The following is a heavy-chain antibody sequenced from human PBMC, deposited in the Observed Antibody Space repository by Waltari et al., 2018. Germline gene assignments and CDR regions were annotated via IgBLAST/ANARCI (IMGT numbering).Heavy chain of an antibody. CDR3: ARDPLNDYGGWDDY. Sequence: EVQLLESGGTLVHPGGSLRVSCAASGAILTSNAFSWVGQAPGKGLEWVSSISGSGGNTYYAESVRGRFTISRDNSKNTVFLQMNSLRVDDTAVYYCARDPLNDYGGWDDYWGQGTLVTVSS. CDR2: ISGSGGNT. CDR1: GAILTSNA. V-gene: IGHV3-23*01. D-gene: IGHD4-17*01. J-gene: IGHJ4*02.